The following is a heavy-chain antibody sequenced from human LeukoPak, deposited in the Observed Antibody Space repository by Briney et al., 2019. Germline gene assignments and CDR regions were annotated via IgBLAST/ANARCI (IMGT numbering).Heavy chain of an antibody. Sequence: SETLSLTCAVYGGSFSGYYWSWIRQPPGKGLEWIGEINHSGSTNYNPSLKSRVTISVDTSKNQFSLKLSSVTAADTAVYYCARRPGEWLQGPGFDYWGQGTLVTVSS. CDR3: ARRPGEWLQGPGFDY. J-gene: IGHJ4*02. V-gene: IGHV4-34*01. CDR2: INHSGST. D-gene: IGHD5-12*01. CDR1: GGSFSGYY.